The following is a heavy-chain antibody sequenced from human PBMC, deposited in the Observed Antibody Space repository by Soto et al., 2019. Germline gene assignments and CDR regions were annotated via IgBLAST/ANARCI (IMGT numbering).Heavy chain of an antibody. CDR2: FSPDDSTI. J-gene: IGHJ4*02. Sequence: EVQVVQSGAEVRKPGESLTISCKASGFTFTNFEIGWVRQMHDIGLEWVGVFSPDDSTIRISPSFEGHVTISVDKATTTAYRQWSSLQAADSAMYYCARRGECGGDYLDHWGQGTLVTVSS. CDR1: GFTFTNFE. V-gene: IGHV5-51*01. D-gene: IGHD2-21*02. CDR3: ARRGECGGDYLDH.